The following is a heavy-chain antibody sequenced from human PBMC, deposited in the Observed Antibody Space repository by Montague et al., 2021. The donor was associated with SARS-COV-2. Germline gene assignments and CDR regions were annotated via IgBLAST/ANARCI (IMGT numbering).Heavy chain of an antibody. CDR2: VHYTGST. Sequence: SETLSLTCEVSGGSMSGYYWTWIRQSPGEGLEWIGYVHYTGSTKYNPSLKTRVSLSLDTPKNHFSLHLGSVTAADTAIYFCARAQNTCFIANCVNYFDVWGLGALVTVSS. V-gene: IGHV4-59*01. D-gene: IGHD1-1*01. CDR3: ARAQNTCFIANCVNYFDV. J-gene: IGHJ4*02. CDR1: GGSMSGYY.